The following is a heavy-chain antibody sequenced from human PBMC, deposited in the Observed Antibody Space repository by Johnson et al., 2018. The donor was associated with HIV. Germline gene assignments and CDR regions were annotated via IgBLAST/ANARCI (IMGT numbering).Heavy chain of an antibody. CDR2: IGTAGDT. CDR1: GFTFSSYD. J-gene: IGHJ3*02. CDR3: ARASGYYLSDALDI. D-gene: IGHD3-22*01. V-gene: IGHV3-13*01. Sequence: VQLVESGGGLVQPGGSLRLSCAASGFTFSSYDMHWVRQATGKGLEWVSAIGTAGDTYYPGSVKGRFTISRENAKNSLYLQMNSLRAGDTAVYYCARASGYYLSDALDIWGQGTMVTVSS.